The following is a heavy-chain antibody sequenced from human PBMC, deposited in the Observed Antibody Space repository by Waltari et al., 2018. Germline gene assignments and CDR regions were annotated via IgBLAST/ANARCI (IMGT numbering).Heavy chain of an antibody. CDR1: GYSISRGYY. J-gene: IGHJ4*02. CDR3: ASTAEVVATAYFDY. V-gene: IGHV4-38-2*01. CDR2: IYHSGST. D-gene: IGHD5-12*01. Sequence: QVQLQESGPGLVKPSATLSLTCAVSGYSISRGYYWGWIRQPPGKGLEWIGSIYHSGSTYYNPSLKSRVTISVDTSKNQFSLKLSSVTAADTAVYYCASTAEVVATAYFDYWGQGTLVTVSS.